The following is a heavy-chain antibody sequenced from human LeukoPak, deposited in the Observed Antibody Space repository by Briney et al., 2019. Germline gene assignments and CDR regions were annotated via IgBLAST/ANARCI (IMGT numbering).Heavy chain of an antibody. D-gene: IGHD4-23*01. Sequence: SETXSLTCTVSGGSISSFYWSWIRQPPGKGLEWIGYIYYSGSTNYNPSLQSRVTISVDTSKNQFSLKLSSVTAADTAVYYCARRGYYGGNPYFDYWGQGTLVTVSS. CDR1: GGSISSFY. J-gene: IGHJ4*02. CDR2: IYYSGST. CDR3: ARRGYYGGNPYFDY. V-gene: IGHV4-59*01.